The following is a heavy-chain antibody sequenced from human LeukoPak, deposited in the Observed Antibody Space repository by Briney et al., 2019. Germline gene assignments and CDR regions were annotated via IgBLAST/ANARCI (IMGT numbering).Heavy chain of an antibody. V-gene: IGHV3-7*01. CDR2: IEKNGSGK. CDR3: ARGHMIVVVNWFDP. J-gene: IGHJ5*02. D-gene: IGHD3-22*01. Sequence: GGSLRLSCTVSGFIFSDSWMAWIRQAPGKGLEWVAIIEKNGSGKNYVDSVKGRFIISRDNAKNSLFLQMDSLRAEDTAVYYCARGHMIVVVNWFDPWGQGTLVTVSS. CDR1: GFIFSDSW.